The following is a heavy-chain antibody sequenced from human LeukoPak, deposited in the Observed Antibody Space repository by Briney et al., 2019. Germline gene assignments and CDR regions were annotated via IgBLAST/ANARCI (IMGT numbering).Heavy chain of an antibody. CDR1: GGSISSVYY. Sequence: SETLSLTCTVSGGSISSVYYWGWIRQPPGKGLEWIGSIYHSGSTYYNPSLKSRVTISVDTSKNQFSLKLSSVTAADTAMYYCARLRRVGATPFDYWGQGTLVTVSS. V-gene: IGHV4-38-2*02. D-gene: IGHD1-26*01. CDR3: ARLRRVGATPFDY. CDR2: IYHSGST. J-gene: IGHJ4*02.